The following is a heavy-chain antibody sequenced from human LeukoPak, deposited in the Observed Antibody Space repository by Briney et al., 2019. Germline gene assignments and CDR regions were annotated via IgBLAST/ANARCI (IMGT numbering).Heavy chain of an antibody. Sequence: AGESLKISCKGSGYSFTTYWISWVRQMPGKGLEWMGIIYPGDSDTRYSPSFQGQVTISADKSISTAYLQWSSLKASDTAMYYCARQRGYSGYDGDAFDIWGQGTMVTVSS. J-gene: IGHJ3*02. CDR3: ARQRGYSGYDGDAFDI. CDR2: IYPGDSDT. CDR1: GYSFTTYW. V-gene: IGHV5-51*01. D-gene: IGHD5-12*01.